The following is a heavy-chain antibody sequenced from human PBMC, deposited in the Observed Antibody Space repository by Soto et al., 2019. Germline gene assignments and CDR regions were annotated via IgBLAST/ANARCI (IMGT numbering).Heavy chain of an antibody. CDR1: GFSLSTSGVG. V-gene: IGHV2-5*02. J-gene: IGHJ1*01. CDR2: IYWDDDK. Sequence: QITLKESGPTLVKPTQTLTLTCTFSGFSLSTSGVGVGWIRQPPGKALEWLALIYWDDDKRYSPSLKSRLTITKDTSKXXVXLXTTNMAPVDTATYYCAHSSHYYDSSGYYAAGEYFQHWGQGTLVTVSS. D-gene: IGHD3-22*01. CDR3: AHSSHYYDSSGYYAAGEYFQH.